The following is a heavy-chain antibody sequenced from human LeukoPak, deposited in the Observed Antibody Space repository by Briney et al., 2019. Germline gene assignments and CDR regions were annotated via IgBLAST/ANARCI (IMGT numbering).Heavy chain of an antibody. CDR2: FDPEDGET. D-gene: IGHD6-13*01. CDR1: GYTLTELS. Sequence: GASVKVSCKVSGYTLTELSMHWVRQAPGKGLEWMGGFDPEDGETIYAQKFQGRVTMTEDTSTDTAYMELSSLRSEDTAVYYCATDGTQQQPNHYYYGMDVWGQGTTVTVSS. J-gene: IGHJ6*02. V-gene: IGHV1-24*01. CDR3: ATDGTQQQPNHYYYGMDV.